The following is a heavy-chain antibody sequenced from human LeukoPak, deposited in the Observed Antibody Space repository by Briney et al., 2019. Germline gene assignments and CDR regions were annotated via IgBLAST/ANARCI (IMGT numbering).Heavy chain of an antibody. Sequence: GGSLRLSCAASGFTFDRYDMHWVRQATGKGLEWVSAIGNAADTYYPGSVKGRFTISRENAKNSLYLQLNALRAGDTAVYFCAGGRGQIINSWGQGTLVTVSS. CDR2: IGNAADT. CDR3: AGGRGQIINS. J-gene: IGHJ4*02. V-gene: IGHV3-13*01. CDR1: GFTFDRYD.